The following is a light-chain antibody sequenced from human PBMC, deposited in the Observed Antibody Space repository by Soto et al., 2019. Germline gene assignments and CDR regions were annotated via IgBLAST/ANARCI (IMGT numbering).Light chain of an antibody. V-gene: IGLV2-14*01. CDR1: SNDVGDYNY. J-gene: IGLJ2*01. Sequence: QSALTQPASVSGSPGQSITISCSGTSNDVGDYNYVSWYQQHPGKAPKLMIYDVSYRPSGVSNRFSGSKSGNTASLTISGLRTEDEADYYCTSYTSSPTLVFGGGTKLTVL. CDR2: DVS. CDR3: TSYTSSPTLV.